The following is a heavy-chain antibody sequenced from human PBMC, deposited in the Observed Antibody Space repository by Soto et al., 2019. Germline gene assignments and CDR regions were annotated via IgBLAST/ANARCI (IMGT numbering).Heavy chain of an antibody. Sequence: GGSLRLSCAASGFTFSSYGMHWVRQAPGKGLEWVAVISYDGSNKYYADSVKGRFTISRDNSKNTLYLQMNSLRAEDTAVYYCAKTAIYCSSTSCYAYYYGMDVWGQGTTVTVSS. CDR3: AKTAIYCSSTSCYAYYYGMDV. J-gene: IGHJ6*02. CDR2: ISYDGSNK. D-gene: IGHD2-2*01. CDR1: GFTFSSYG. V-gene: IGHV3-30*18.